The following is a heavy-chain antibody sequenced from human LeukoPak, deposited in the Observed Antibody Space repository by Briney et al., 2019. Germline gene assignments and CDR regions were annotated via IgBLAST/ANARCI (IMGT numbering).Heavy chain of an antibody. D-gene: IGHD2-21*01. V-gene: IGHV1-3*01. J-gene: IGHJ4*02. CDR3: ARDDCGDTCYPGGY. CDR2: IKAGNGDT. Sequence: GASVKVSCKASGYIFTKYVVHWVRQAPGQRPEWMGWIKAGNGDTRYSQNFQDRLTITRVTSASTVYMELSSLTSEDTALYYCARDDCGDTCYPGGYWGQGTLVTVSS. CDR1: GYIFTKYV.